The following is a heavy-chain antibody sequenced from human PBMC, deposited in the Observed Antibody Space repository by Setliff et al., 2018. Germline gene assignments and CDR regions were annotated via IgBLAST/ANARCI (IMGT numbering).Heavy chain of an antibody. Sequence: PGGSLRLSCEVSGFIVSNNEMSWVRQAPGKGLEWVSVTYSDGRTNYADSVKGRFIISRDNSKNTFDLQMNSLRAEDTAVYYCARDPNGDYVGAFDPWGQGILVTVSS. CDR3: ARDPNGDYVGAFDP. J-gene: IGHJ5*02. CDR2: TYSDGRT. V-gene: IGHV3-53*01. CDR1: GFIVSNNE. D-gene: IGHD4-17*01.